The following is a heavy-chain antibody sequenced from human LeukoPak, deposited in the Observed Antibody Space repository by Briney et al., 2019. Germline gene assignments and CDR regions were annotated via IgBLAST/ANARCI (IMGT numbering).Heavy chain of an antibody. CDR3: AKDGYYDSSGSPYFDY. CDR2: ISGSGGST. J-gene: IGHJ4*02. Sequence: GGSLRVSCAASGFTFSSYAMSWVRQAPGKGLEWVSAISGSGGSTYYADSVKGRFTISRDNSKNTLYLQMNSLRAEDTAVYYCAKDGYYDSSGSPYFDYWGQGTLVTVSS. CDR1: GFTFSSYA. D-gene: IGHD3-22*01. V-gene: IGHV3-23*01.